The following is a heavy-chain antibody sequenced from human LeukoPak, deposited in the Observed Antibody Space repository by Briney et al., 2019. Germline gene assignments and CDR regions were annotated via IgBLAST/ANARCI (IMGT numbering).Heavy chain of an antibody. CDR3: ARHIREYSSTSNWFDP. Sequence: SETLSLTCTVSGGSISSYYWGWIRQPPGKGLDWIGTIYYSGSTSYDPSLKRRVTMSVDTSKNQLSLKLSSVTAADTAVYYCARHIREYSSTSNWFDPWGQGTLVTVSS. J-gene: IGHJ5*02. D-gene: IGHD6-6*01. CDR1: GGSISSYY. CDR2: IYYSGST. V-gene: IGHV4-39*01.